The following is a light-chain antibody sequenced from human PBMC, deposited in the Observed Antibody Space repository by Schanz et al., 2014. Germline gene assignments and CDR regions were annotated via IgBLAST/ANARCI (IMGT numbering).Light chain of an antibody. V-gene: IGLV2-14*03. CDR2: DVS. J-gene: IGLJ3*02. CDR1: SSDIGGYNY. Sequence: QSVLTQPASVSGSPGQSITISCTGTSSDIGGYNYVSWYQQHPGKAPKVMIFDVSNRPSGVSNRFSGSKSGNTASLTISGXQTEDEADYYCTSYTSVSTWVFGGGTKLTVL. CDR3: TSYTSVSTWV.